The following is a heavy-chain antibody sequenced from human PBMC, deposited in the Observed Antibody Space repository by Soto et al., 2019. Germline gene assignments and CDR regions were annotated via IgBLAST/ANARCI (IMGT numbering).Heavy chain of an antibody. D-gene: IGHD6-13*01. CDR1: GGSISSYY. V-gene: IGHV4-59*08. CDR2: IYYSGST. J-gene: IGHJ6*03. Sequence: LSLTCTVSGGSISSYYWSWIRQPPGKGLEWIGYIYYSGSTNYNPSLKSRVTISVDTSKNQFSLKLSSVTAADTAVYYCARLYDSSSRSHPSGLDYYYYMDVWGKGTAVTVSS. CDR3: ARLYDSSSRSHPSGLDYYYYMDV.